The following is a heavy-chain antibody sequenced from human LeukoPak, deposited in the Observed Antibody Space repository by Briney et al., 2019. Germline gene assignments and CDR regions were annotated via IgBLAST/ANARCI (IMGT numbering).Heavy chain of an antibody. CDR3: ARDPRTVAPYYYYGMDV. CDR2: ISYDGSNK. CDR1: GFTFSSYG. V-gene: IGHV3-30*03. Sequence: PGGSLRLSCAASGFTFSSYGMHWVRQAPGKGLEWVAVISYDGSNKYYADSVKGRFTISRDNSKNTLHLQMNSLRAEDTAVYYCARDPRTVAPYYYYGMDVWGQGTTVTVSS. J-gene: IGHJ6*02. D-gene: IGHD6-19*01.